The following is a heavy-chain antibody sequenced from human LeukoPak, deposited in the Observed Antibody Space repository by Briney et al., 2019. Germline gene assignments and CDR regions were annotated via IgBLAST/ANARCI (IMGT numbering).Heavy chain of an antibody. CDR2: FNPYDSTT. V-gene: IGHV5-51*01. Sequence: GESLKIYCKGSGYHFTSYWIAWVRQMPGRGLEWMGIFNPYDSTTKYSPSLQGQVTISADKSISTAYLQWSSLKASDTAMYYCARLVGSGMRYMDVWGKGSTVIISS. J-gene: IGHJ6*03. CDR1: GYHFTSYW. D-gene: IGHD3-10*01. CDR3: ARLVGSGMRYMDV.